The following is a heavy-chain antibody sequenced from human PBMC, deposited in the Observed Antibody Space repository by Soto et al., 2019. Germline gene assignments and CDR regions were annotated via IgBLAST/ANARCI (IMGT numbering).Heavy chain of an antibody. CDR2: ISSSVSTI. V-gene: IGHV3-48*03. Sequence: GGSLRLSCAASGFTFSSYEMNWVRQAPGKGLEWVSYISSSVSTIYYADSVKGRFTISRDNAKNSLYLQMNSLRAEDTAVYYCARREWELLSANAFDIWGQGTMVTLS. J-gene: IGHJ3*02. D-gene: IGHD1-26*01. CDR1: GFTFSSYE. CDR3: ARREWELLSANAFDI.